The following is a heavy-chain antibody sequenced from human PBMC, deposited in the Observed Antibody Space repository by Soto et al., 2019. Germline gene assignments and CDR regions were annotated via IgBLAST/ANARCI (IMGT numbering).Heavy chain of an antibody. V-gene: IGHV3-23*01. J-gene: IGHJ4*02. CDR2: ISDSGIST. CDR3: ANIFGGSPLDY. CDR1: GFTFKNYA. D-gene: IGHD2-15*01. Sequence: PGGSLRLSCEASGFTFKNYAMSWVRQAPGKGLEWVSSISDSGISTYYADSVTGRFTISRDNAKSTVYLQMNSLTAEDTAVYYCANIFGGSPLDYWGQGTLVTASS.